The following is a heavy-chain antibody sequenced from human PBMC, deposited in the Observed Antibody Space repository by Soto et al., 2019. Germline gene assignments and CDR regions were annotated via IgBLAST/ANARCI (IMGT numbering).Heavy chain of an antibody. V-gene: IGHV3-23*01. D-gene: IGHD4-17*01. CDR2: ISGNSDYT. CDR1: GFTFSNFA. J-gene: IGHJ4*02. CDR3: AKAIVTTGGNFDY. Sequence: GGSLRLSCAASGFTFSNFAMSWVRQAPGKGLEWVSAISGNSDYTYYAVSVKGRFTISRDNSKNMVFLQMNSLRAEDTAIYYCAKAIVTTGGNFDYWGQGTLVTVSS.